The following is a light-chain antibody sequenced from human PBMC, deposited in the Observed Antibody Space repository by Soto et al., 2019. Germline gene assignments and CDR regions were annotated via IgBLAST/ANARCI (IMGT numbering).Light chain of an antibody. CDR1: QSISSW. CDR2: DAS. Sequence: DIRMTQSPSTLSASVGDRVTITCRASQSISSWLAWHQQKPGKAPKLLIYDASSLESGVPSRFSGSGSGTEFTLTISSLQPDDFATYYCQQYSSYSPLTFGGGTKVDIK. CDR3: QQYSSYSPLT. V-gene: IGKV1-5*01. J-gene: IGKJ4*01.